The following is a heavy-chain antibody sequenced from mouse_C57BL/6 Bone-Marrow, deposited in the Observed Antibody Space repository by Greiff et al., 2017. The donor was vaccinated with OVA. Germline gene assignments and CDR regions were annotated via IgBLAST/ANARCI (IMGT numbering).Heavy chain of an antibody. CDR2: ISDGGSYT. V-gene: IGHV5-4*01. D-gene: IGHD2-4*01. J-gene: IGHJ3*01. CDR1: GFTFSSYA. CDR3: ARDGDYDWFAY. Sequence: EVMLVESGGGLVKPGGSLKLSCAASGFTFSSYAMSWVRQTPEKRLEWVATISDGGSYTYYPDNVKGRFTISRDNAKNNLYLQMSHLKSEDTAMYYCARDGDYDWFAYWGQGTLVTVSA.